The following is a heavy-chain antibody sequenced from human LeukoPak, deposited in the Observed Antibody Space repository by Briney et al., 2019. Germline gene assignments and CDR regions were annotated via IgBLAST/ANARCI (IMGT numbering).Heavy chain of an antibody. Sequence: GGSLRLSCAASGFTLDDYAMHWVRQVPGKGLEWVSGISWNSGDIGYADSVKGRFTISRDNAKNSLYLQMNSLRAEDTALYYCAKDNYYGSGSYVDYWGQGTLVTVSS. J-gene: IGHJ4*02. V-gene: IGHV3-9*01. D-gene: IGHD3-10*01. CDR3: AKDNYYGSGSYVDY. CDR1: GFTLDDYA. CDR2: ISWNSGDI.